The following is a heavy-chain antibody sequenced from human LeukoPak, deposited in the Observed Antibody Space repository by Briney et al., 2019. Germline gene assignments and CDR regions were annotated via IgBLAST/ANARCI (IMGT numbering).Heavy chain of an antibody. Sequence: SETLSLTCAVSGGSISSYYWSWIRQPAGKGLEWIGRIYTSGSTNYNPSLKSRVTMSVDTSKNQFSLKLSSVTAADTAVYYCARVSYYYGSGSYLVDYWGQGTLVTVSS. CDR2: IYTSGST. V-gene: IGHV4-4*07. CDR3: ARVSYYYGSGSYLVDY. J-gene: IGHJ4*02. D-gene: IGHD3-10*01. CDR1: GGSISSYY.